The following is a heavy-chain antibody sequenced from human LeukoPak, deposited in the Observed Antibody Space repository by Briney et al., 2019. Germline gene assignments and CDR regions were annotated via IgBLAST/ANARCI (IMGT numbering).Heavy chain of an antibody. CDR1: GGSISSGDYY. V-gene: IGHV4-30-4*01. D-gene: IGHD1-14*01. CDR2: IYHSGST. Sequence: SETLSLTCTVSGGSISSGDYYWSWIRQPPGKGLEWIGYIYHSGSTYYNPSLKSRVTISVDRSKNQFSLKLSSVTAADTAVYYCARGIGTPRTAFDIWGQGTMVTVSS. CDR3: ARGIGTPRTAFDI. J-gene: IGHJ3*02.